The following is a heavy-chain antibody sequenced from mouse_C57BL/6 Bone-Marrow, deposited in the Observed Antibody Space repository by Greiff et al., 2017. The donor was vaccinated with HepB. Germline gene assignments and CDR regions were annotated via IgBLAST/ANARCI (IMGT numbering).Heavy chain of an antibody. CDR1: GFTFSSYG. D-gene: IGHD1-1*01. CDR2: ISSGGSYT. J-gene: IGHJ1*03. Sequence: EVNVVESGGDLVKPGGSLKLSCAASGFTFSSYGMSWVRQTPDKRLEWVATISSGGSYTYYPDSVKGRFTISRDNAKNTLYLQMSSLKSEDTAMYYCARQGYYYGSYWYFDVWGTGTTVTVSS. CDR3: ARQGYYYGSYWYFDV. V-gene: IGHV5-6*01.